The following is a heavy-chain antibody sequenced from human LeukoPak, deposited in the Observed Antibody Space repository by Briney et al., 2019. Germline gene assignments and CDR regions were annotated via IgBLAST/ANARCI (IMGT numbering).Heavy chain of an antibody. J-gene: IGHJ6*02. D-gene: IGHD6-19*01. V-gene: IGHV3-30-3*01. Sequence: GGSLRLSCAASGFTFSSYAMHWVRQAPGKGLEWVAVISYDGSNKYYADSVKGRFTISRDNSKNTLYLQMNSLRAEDTAVYYCARGRPEAVAGVYYYYGMDVWGQGTTVTVSS. CDR1: GFTFSSYA. CDR3: ARGRPEAVAGVYYYYGMDV. CDR2: ISYDGSNK.